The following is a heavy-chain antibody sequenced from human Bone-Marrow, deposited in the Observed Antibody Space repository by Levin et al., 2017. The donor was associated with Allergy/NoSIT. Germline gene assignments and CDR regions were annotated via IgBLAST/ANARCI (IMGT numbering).Heavy chain of an antibody. CDR2: IYSGGST. CDR1: GFTVSSNY. V-gene: IGHV3-66*01. J-gene: IGHJ6*02. CDR3: ARDCSGGSCPTGYDGMDV. Sequence: GGSLRLSCAASGFTVSSNYMSWVRQAPGKGLEWVSVIYSGGSTYYADSVKGRFTISRDNSKNTLYLQMNSLRAEDTAVYYCARDCSGGSCPTGYDGMDVWGQGTTVTVSS. D-gene: IGHD2-15*01.